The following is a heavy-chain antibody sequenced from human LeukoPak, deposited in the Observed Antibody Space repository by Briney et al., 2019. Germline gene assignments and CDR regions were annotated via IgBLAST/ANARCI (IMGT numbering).Heavy chain of an antibody. Sequence: SETLSLTCTVSGGSISSGSYFWSWIRQPAGKGLEWIGRIYTSGSTNYNPSLKSRVTISVDTSKNQFSLKLSSVTAADTAVYYCASSESGYYSNWFDPWGQGTPVTVSS. CDR1: GGSISSGSYF. CDR2: IYTSGST. V-gene: IGHV4-61*02. D-gene: IGHD3-22*01. J-gene: IGHJ5*02. CDR3: ASSESGYYSNWFDP.